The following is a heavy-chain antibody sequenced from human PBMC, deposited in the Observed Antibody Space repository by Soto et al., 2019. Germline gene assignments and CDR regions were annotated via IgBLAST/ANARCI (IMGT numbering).Heavy chain of an antibody. J-gene: IGHJ3*02. CDR1: GGSIRSYY. CDR2: IYYSGST. CDR3: ARHESPPDVLRFLEWPSDAFDI. D-gene: IGHD3-3*01. Sequence: QVQLQESGPGLVKPSETLSLTCTVSGGSIRSYYWSWIRQPPGKGLEWIGYIYYSGSTNYNPSLKSRVTISVDTSKNQFSLKLSSVTAADTAVYYCARHESPPDVLRFLEWPSDAFDIWGQGTMVTVSS. V-gene: IGHV4-59*08.